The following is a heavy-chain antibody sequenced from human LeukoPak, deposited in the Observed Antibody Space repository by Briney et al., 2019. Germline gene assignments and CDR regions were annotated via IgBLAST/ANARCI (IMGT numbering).Heavy chain of an antibody. V-gene: IGHV1-2*04. J-gene: IGHJ4*02. CDR2: INPNSGGT. D-gene: IGHD2-15*01. Sequence: ASVKVSCKASGYTFTGYYMHWVRQAPGQGLEWMGWINPNSGGTNYAQKFQGWVTMTRDTSISTAYMELSRLRSEDTAVYYCARDSSPTGLAGHDYWGQGTLVTVSS. CDR3: ARDSSPTGLAGHDY. CDR1: GYTFTGYY.